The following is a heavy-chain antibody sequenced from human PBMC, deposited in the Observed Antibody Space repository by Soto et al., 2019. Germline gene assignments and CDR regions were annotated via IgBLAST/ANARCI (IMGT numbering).Heavy chain of an antibody. V-gene: IGHV3-30*18. J-gene: IGHJ6*02. D-gene: IGHD3-3*01. CDR1: GFTFSSYG. CDR3: AKDRVLHKPYYYYGMDV. Sequence: QVQLVESGGGVVQPGRSLRLSCAASGFTFSSYGMHWVRQAPGKGLEWVAVISYDGSNKYYADSVKGRFTISRDNSKNTLYLQMNSLRAEDTAVYYCAKDRVLHKPYYYYGMDVWGQGTTVTVSS. CDR2: ISYDGSNK.